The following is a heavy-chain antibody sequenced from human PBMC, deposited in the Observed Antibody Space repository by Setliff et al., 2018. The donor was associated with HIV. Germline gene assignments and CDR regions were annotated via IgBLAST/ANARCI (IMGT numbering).Heavy chain of an antibody. CDR2: IYHRGST. J-gene: IGHJ5*02. CDR3: ATYADRESNRFDP. D-gene: IGHD3-10*01. CDR1: GYFIRSGYY. Sequence: PSETLSLTCSVSGYFIRSGYYWGWIRQTPGKGLEWLGSIYHRGSTYYKPSLKSRVSISVDTSKNRFSLGLSSVTAADTAVYYCATYADRESNRFDPWGQGILVTVSS. V-gene: IGHV4-38-2*02.